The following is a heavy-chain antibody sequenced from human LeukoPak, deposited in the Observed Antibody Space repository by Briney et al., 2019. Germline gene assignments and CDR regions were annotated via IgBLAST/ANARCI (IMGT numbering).Heavy chain of an antibody. Sequence: SETLSLTCTVSGGSISSYYWSWIRQPPGKGLEWIGYIYYSGSTNYNPSLKSRVTISVDTSKNQFSLKLSSVTAADTAVYYCARVPEEYSSSWFDPWGQGTLATVSS. CDR2: IYYSGST. CDR3: ARVPEEYSSSWFDP. V-gene: IGHV4-59*01. CDR1: GGSISSYY. J-gene: IGHJ5*02. D-gene: IGHD6-6*01.